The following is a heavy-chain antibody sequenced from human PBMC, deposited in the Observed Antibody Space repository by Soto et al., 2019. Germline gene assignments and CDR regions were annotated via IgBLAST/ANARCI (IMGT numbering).Heavy chain of an antibody. CDR2: IHREGTNT. CDR1: GFSFSDFG. CDR3: EKDPSTGSADF. V-gene: IGHV3-23*01. Sequence: GGSLRLSCAASGFSFSDFGMTWVRQAPGEGLEWVSTIHREGTNTHYADSVKGRFTISRDNSKDTLYLEINSLRAEDTAIYFCEKDPSTGSADFWGQGTLVTVSS. D-gene: IGHD3-9*01. J-gene: IGHJ4*02.